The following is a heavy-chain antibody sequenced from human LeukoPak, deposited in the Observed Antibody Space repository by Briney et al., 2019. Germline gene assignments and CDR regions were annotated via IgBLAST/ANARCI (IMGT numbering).Heavy chain of an antibody. D-gene: IGHD3-9*01. Sequence: RGSLRLSCAASGFTFRNHWMTWVRQAPGEGLEWVANIKQDGSEKYYVGSVKGRFTISRDNAKSSLYLQMNSLRAEDTAVYYCAREKELSTGYEDVYNWFDPWGQGTLVTVSS. CDR1: GFTFRNHW. V-gene: IGHV3-7*01. CDR2: IKQDGSEK. CDR3: AREKELSTGYEDVYNWFDP. J-gene: IGHJ5*02.